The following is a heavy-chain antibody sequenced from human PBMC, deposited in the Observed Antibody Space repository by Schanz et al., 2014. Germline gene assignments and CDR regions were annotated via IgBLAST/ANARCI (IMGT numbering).Heavy chain of an antibody. CDR1: GGTFSSDT. Sequence: QVQLVQSGAEVKKPGSSVKVSCKASGGTFSSDTFSWVRQAPGQGLEWMGRIIPILGIANYAQNFQGRVTMTTNTSISTAYMELSSLRSEDTAVYYCARLGTGMAVAGSVIDSYYYYMDVWGEGTTVTVSS. J-gene: IGHJ6*03. CDR3: ARLGTGMAVAGSVIDSYYYYMDV. CDR2: IIPILGIA. V-gene: IGHV1-69*02. D-gene: IGHD6-19*01.